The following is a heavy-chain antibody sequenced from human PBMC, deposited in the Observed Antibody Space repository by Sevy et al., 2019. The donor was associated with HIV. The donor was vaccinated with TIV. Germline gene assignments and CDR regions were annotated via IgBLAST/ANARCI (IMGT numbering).Heavy chain of an antibody. D-gene: IGHD5-18*01. CDR1: GGSISSGDYY. V-gene: IGHV4-30-4*01. Sequence: SETLSLTCTVSGGSISSGDYYWSWIRQPPGKGLEWIGYIYYSGSTYYNPSLKSRVTISVDTSKNQFSLKLSSVAAAETAVYYWASKTATGDWFHPWGQGTLVTVSS. CDR2: IYYSGST. CDR3: ASKTATGDWFHP. J-gene: IGHJ5*02.